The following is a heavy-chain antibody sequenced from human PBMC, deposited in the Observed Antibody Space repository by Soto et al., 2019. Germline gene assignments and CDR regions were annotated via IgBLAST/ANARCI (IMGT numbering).Heavy chain of an antibody. V-gene: IGHV4-39*01. CDR3: ARGYNWFDP. Sequence: SETLSLTCTVSGGSISSNSYYWGWIRQPPGKGLEWIGSIYYSGSTYYNPSLMSRVTISVDTSKNLFSLKLTSVTAADTAVYYCARGYNWFDPWGQGTLVTVSS. J-gene: IGHJ5*02. CDR1: GGSISSNSYY. CDR2: IYYSGST.